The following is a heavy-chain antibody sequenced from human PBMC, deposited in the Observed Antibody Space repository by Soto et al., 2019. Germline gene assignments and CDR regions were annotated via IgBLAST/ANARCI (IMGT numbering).Heavy chain of an antibody. Sequence: QVHLQESGPGLVKPSQTLSLTCTVSGGSISSGAYYWSSIRQHPGKGLEWIGYIYYSGSTYYNPSLKSRVTISVDTSKNQFSLKLSSVTAADTAVYYCARTPYYYGSGSYYPDYYYYGMDVWGQGTTVTVSS. J-gene: IGHJ6*02. CDR1: GGSISSGAYY. CDR3: ARTPYYYGSGSYYPDYYYYGMDV. D-gene: IGHD3-10*01. CDR2: IYYSGST. V-gene: IGHV4-31*03.